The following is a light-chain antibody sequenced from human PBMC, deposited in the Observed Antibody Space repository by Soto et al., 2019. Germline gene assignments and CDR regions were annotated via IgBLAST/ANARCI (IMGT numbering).Light chain of an antibody. CDR2: KAS. V-gene: IGKV1-5*03. CDR3: QQYNSYSPT. Sequence: DIQMTQSPSTLSASVGDRVTITCRASQSISSWLAWYQQKPEKAPKLLIYKASSLESVVPSRFSGSGSGTEFTLTISSLQPDDFATYYCQQYNSYSPTFGQGTKLEIK. J-gene: IGKJ2*01. CDR1: QSISSW.